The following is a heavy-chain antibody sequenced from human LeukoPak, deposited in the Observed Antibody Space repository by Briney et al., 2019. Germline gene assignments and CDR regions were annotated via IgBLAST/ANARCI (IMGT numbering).Heavy chain of an antibody. J-gene: IGHJ3*01. V-gene: IGHV3-15*01. CDR2: IKSKFFGVTT. CDR3: VTDNYGGDFGNDAFDV. D-gene: IGHD4-23*01. Sequence: PGGSLRLSCAASGLTFNIAWLSWVRQPPGKGLEWVGRIKSKFFGVTTDYASPVKGRFTISRDDSKNTLYLQMNSLQTEDTAVYYCVTDNYGGDFGNDAFDVWGQGTMVTVSS. CDR1: GLTFNIAW.